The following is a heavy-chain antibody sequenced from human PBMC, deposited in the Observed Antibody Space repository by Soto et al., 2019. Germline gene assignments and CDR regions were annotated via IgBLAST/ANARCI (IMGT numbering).Heavy chain of an antibody. CDR1: GFSFSHAW. D-gene: IGHD6-25*01. CDR3: TATAAPGVDV. Sequence: EAQLVGSGGGLAKPGGSLRLSCAASGFSFSHAWMNWVRQAPGKGLEWVGRIKSRVDGGATDFAAPVKGRFTVSRDDSENTVYLQMNSLKTEDTATYYCTATAAPGVDVWGPGTTVIVSS. V-gene: IGHV3-15*07. CDR2: IKSRVDGGAT. J-gene: IGHJ6*02.